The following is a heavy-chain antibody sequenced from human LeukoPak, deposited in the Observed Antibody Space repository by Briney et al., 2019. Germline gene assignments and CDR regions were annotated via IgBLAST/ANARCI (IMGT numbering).Heavy chain of an antibody. CDR2: MNTNSGNT. CDR1: GYTFTSYD. D-gene: IGHD3-10*01. V-gene: IGHV1-8*01. J-gene: IGHJ4*02. CDR3: ARDPGVRGYFDY. Sequence: ASVKVSCKASGYTFTSYDINWVRQATGQGLEWMGWMNTNSGNTGHAQKFQGRLTMTRDTSTNTAYMELSSLRSEDTAVYYCARDPGVRGYFDYWGQGTLVTVSS.